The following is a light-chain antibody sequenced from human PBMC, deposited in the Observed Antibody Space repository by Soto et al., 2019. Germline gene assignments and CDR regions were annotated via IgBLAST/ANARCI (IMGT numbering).Light chain of an antibody. Sequence: EIELTQSPAALSLSAGERATLSCRASQSFNDFLGWYQQKPGQAPRLLIYDASTRATGTPARFSGSGSGTDFTLTISSLEPEDSAVYYCQWRENGGWTFGQGTKVEIK. V-gene: IGKV3-11*01. J-gene: IGKJ1*01. CDR1: QSFNDF. CDR2: DAS. CDR3: QWRENGGWT.